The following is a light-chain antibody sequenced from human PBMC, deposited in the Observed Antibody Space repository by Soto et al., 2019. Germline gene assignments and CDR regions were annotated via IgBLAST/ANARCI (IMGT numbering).Light chain of an antibody. CDR2: DVS. V-gene: IGLV2-14*01. Sequence: QSALTQPASVSGSPGQSITISCTGTSSDVGGYNYVSWYQQHPGKAPKLMLYDVSNRPSVVSNRFSGSKSGNTASLTISGLQAEDEDDYYCSSYTSSSTLLVGGGTKLTVL. CDR3: SSYTSSSTLL. CDR1: SSDVGGYNY. J-gene: IGLJ2*01.